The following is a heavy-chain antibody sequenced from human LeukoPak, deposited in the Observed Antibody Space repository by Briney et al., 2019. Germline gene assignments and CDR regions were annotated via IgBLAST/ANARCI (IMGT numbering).Heavy chain of an antibody. CDR1: GYCFTSYW. Sequence: GESLKISCKGSGYCFTSYWIGWVRQMPGKGLEWMGIIYPGDSDTRYSPSFQGQVTISADKSISTAYLQWSSLKASDTAMYYCARHVVYCSSTSCYAGKYYFDYWGQGTLVTVSS. CDR3: ARHVVYCSSTSCYAGKYYFDY. V-gene: IGHV5-51*01. J-gene: IGHJ4*02. CDR2: IYPGDSDT. D-gene: IGHD2-2*01.